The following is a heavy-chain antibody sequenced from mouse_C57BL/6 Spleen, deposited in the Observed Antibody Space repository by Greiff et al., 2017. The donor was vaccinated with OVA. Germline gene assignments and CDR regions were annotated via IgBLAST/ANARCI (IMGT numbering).Heavy chain of an antibody. Sequence: EVQLQQSGPELVKPGASVKISCKASGYTFTDYYMNWVKQSHGKSLEWIGDINPNNGGTSYNQKFKGKAALTVDKSSSTAYMVLRSLTSEDSAVYYCARYYGSSYPYWYFDVWGTGTTVTVSS. V-gene: IGHV1-26*01. J-gene: IGHJ1*03. CDR1: GYTFTDYY. CDR3: ARYYGSSYPYWYFDV. CDR2: INPNNGGT. D-gene: IGHD1-1*01.